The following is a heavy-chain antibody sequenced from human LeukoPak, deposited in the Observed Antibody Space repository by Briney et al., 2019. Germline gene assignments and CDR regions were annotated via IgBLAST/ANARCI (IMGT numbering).Heavy chain of an antibody. D-gene: IGHD3-3*01. CDR1: GYTFTSYG. CDR2: ISAYNGNT. CDR3: ARDRDTIFGVVIGRFDP. Sequence: GASVKVSCKASGYTFTSYGISWVRQAPGQGLEWMGWISAYNGNTNYAQKLQGRVTVTTDTSTSTAYMELRSLRSDDTAVYYCARDRDTIFGVVIGRFDPWGQGTLVTVSS. J-gene: IGHJ5*02. V-gene: IGHV1-18*01.